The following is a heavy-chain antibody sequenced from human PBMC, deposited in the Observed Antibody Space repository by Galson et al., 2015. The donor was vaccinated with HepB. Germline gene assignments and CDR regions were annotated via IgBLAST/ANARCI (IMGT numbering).Heavy chain of an antibody. D-gene: IGHD3-10*01. J-gene: IGHJ6*02. Sequence: SVKVSCKVSGYTLTELSMHWVRQAPGKGLEWMGGFDPEDGETIYAQKFQGRVTMTEDTSTDTAYMEVSSLRSEDTAVYYCAGSVLLWFGDPTGGMDVWGQGTTVTVSS. CDR3: AGSVLLWFGDPTGGMDV. V-gene: IGHV1-24*01. CDR2: FDPEDGET. CDR1: GYTLTELS.